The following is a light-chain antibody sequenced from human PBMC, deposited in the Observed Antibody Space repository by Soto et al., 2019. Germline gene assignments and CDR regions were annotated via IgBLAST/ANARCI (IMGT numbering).Light chain of an antibody. CDR1: QSISYW. V-gene: IGKV1-5*03. J-gene: IGKJ1*01. CDR2: KAS. CDR3: QQYNRYS. Sequence: DIQMTQSPSTLSASVGDRVTITCRASQSISYWLAWYQQKPGKAPNLLIYKASSLKSGVPSRFSGSGSGTEFTLTISSLQADDFATYYCQQYNRYSFGQGTKVDIK.